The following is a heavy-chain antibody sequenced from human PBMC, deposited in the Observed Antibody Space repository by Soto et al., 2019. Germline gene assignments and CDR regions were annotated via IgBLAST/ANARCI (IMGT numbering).Heavy chain of an antibody. Sequence: QVQLVQSGAEVKKPGASVKVSCKASGYTFTSYDINWVRQATGQGLEWMGWMNPNSGNTGYAQKFQGRVTMTRNTSISTAYMELSSLRSEDTAVYYCARVAVGISTPGKWFDPWGQGTLVTVSS. CDR2: MNPNSGNT. CDR1: GYTFTSYD. V-gene: IGHV1-8*01. CDR3: ARVAVGISTPGKWFDP. J-gene: IGHJ5*02. D-gene: IGHD1-26*01.